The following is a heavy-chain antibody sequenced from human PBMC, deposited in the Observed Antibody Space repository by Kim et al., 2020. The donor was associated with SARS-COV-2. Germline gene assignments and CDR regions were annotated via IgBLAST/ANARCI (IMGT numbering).Heavy chain of an antibody. Sequence: SETLSLTCTVSGGSISSGGYYWSWIRQHPGKGLEWIGYIYYSGSTYYNPSLKSRVTISVDTSKNQFSLKLSSVTAADTAVYYCARAMGKTAMVHDYWGQGTLVTVSS. CDR3: ARAMGKTAMVHDY. CDR1: GGSISSGGYY. V-gene: IGHV4-31*03. D-gene: IGHD5-18*01. CDR2: IYYSGST. J-gene: IGHJ4*02.